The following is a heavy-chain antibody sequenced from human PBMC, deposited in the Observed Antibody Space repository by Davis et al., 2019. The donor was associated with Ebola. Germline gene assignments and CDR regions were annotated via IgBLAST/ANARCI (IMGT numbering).Heavy chain of an antibody. D-gene: IGHD3-22*01. V-gene: IGHV3-74*01. Sequence: GESLKISCKGSGYTFSSFWMNWVRQAPGKGLEWVSRINSDGTSSNYTDVVRGRFTVSRDNAKNTLFLQMNSLRVEDTAVYYCASYIVGWGQGTLVTVSS. CDR3: ASYIVG. CDR2: INSDGTSS. J-gene: IGHJ4*02. CDR1: GYTFSSFW.